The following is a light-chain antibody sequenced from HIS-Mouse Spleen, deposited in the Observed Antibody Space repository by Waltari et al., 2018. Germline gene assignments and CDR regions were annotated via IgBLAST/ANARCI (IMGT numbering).Light chain of an antibody. Sequence: DIQMTQSPSTLSASVGDRVTITCRASQSISSWLAWYQQKPGKAPKLLIYKASSLESGVPSRCSGSGSGTEFTLTISSLQPDDFATYYCQQYNSYSTVGQGTKVEIK. CDR1: QSISSW. J-gene: IGKJ1*01. CDR2: KAS. CDR3: QQYNSYST. V-gene: IGKV1-5*03.